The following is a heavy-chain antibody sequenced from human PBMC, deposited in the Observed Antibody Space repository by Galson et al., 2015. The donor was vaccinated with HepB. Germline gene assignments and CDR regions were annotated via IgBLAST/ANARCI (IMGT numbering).Heavy chain of an antibody. CDR3: ARGWLYPEDAFDI. V-gene: IGHV3-64*01. J-gene: IGHJ3*02. Sequence: SLRLSCAASGFTFSSYAMHWVRQAPGKGLEYVSAISSNGGSTYYANSVKGRFTISRDNSKNTLYLQMGSLRAEDMAVHYCARGWLYPEDAFDIWGQGTMVTVSS. CDR2: ISSNGGST. CDR1: GFTFSSYA. D-gene: IGHD3-16*02.